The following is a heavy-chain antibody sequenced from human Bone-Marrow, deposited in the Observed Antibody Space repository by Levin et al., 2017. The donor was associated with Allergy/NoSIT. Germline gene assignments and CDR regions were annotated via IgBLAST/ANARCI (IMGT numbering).Heavy chain of an antibody. V-gene: IGHV1-24*01. J-gene: IGHJ4*02. CDR2: FDPEDGET. CDR1: GYTLTEFS. CDR3: ATEPAPGLEKYYDTSGLGD. D-gene: IGHD3-22*01. Sequence: ASVKVSCKVSGYTLTEFSMHWVRQAPGQGLKWMGGFDPEDGETIYAQKFQGRVTMTEDTSTDTASMELSSLRSEDTAMYYCATEPAPGLEKYYDTSGLGDWGQGTLVTVSS.